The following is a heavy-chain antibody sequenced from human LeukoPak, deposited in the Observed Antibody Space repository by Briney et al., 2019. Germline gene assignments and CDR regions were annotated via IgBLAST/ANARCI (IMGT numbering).Heavy chain of an antibody. CDR1: GYSISSGYY. Sequence: PSETLSLTCAVSGYSISSGYYWGWIRQPPGKGLEWIGSIYHSGSTYYNPSLKSRVTISVDTSKNQFSLKLSSVTAADTAVYYCARHALTIFGRGYFDYWGQGTLVTVSS. V-gene: IGHV4-38-2*01. D-gene: IGHD3-3*01. CDR3: ARHALTIFGRGYFDY. CDR2: IYHSGST. J-gene: IGHJ4*02.